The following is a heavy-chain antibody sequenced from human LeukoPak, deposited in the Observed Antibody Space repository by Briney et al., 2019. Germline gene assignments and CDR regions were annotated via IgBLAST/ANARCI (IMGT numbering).Heavy chain of an antibody. Sequence: PGGSLRLSCVGSGFIFSNAWLTWVRQAPGKGLEWVSSISSSSSYIYYADSVKGRFTISRDNAKNSLYLQMNSLRAEDTAVYYCARGLSYSDYWGQGTLVTVSS. CDR2: ISSSSSYI. D-gene: IGHD6-19*01. V-gene: IGHV3-21*01. CDR1: GFIFSNAW. CDR3: ARGLSYSDY. J-gene: IGHJ4*02.